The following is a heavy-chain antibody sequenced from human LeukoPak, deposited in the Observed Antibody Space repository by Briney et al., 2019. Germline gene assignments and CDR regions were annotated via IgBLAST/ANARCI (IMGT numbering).Heavy chain of an antibody. Sequence: GRSLRLSCAASGFTFSSYGMRWVRQAPGKGLEWVAVISHDGSSKYFADSVKGRFTISRDNPKNTLDLQMHSLRAEDTAVYYCAKSIRFCSSNSCFAGYYNYGLHVWGQGTTVIVSS. CDR2: ISHDGSSK. CDR3: AKSIRFCSSNSCFAGYYNYGLHV. D-gene: IGHD2-2*01. V-gene: IGHV3-30*18. J-gene: IGHJ6*02. CDR1: GFTFSSYG.